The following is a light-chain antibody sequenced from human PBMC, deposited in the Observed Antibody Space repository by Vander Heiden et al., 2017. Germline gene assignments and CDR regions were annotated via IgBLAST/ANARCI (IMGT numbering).Light chain of an antibody. CDR3: YSYAGSTTWV. Sequence: QSALTQPASVSGSPGQSITISCTGTSSDVENYNLVSWYQQHPGKAPKRRIYEVTKRPSGVSNRFSGSKSGNTESLTISGLQAEDEADDYCYSYAGSTTWVFGGGTKMTVL. CDR1: SSDVENYNL. CDR2: EVT. V-gene: IGLV2-23*02. J-gene: IGLJ3*02.